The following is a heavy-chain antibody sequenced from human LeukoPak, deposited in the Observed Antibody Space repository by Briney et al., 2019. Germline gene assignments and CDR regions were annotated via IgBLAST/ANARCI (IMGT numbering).Heavy chain of an antibody. CDR1: GYAFTGYY. CDR2: INPNSGGT. J-gene: IGHJ4*02. Sequence: ASVKVSCKASGYAFTGYYMHWVRQAPGQGLEWMGWINPNSGGTNYAQKFQGRVTMTRDTSISTAYMELSRLRSDDTAVYYCASLAVAGEYYFDYWGQGTLVTVSS. CDR3: ASLAVAGEYYFDY. V-gene: IGHV1-2*02. D-gene: IGHD6-19*01.